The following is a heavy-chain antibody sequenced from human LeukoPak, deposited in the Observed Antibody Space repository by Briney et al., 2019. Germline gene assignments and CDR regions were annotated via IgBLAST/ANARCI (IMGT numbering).Heavy chain of an antibody. V-gene: IGHV1-18*01. Sequence: GASVKVSCKASGYTFTSYGISWVRQAPGQGLEWMGWISAYNGNTNYAQKLQGRVTMTTDTSTSTAYMELRSLRSDDTAVYYCARDGGYCSGGSCYSMSWFDPWGQGTLVTVSS. CDR2: ISAYNGNT. CDR3: ARDGGYCSGGSCYSMSWFDP. D-gene: IGHD2-15*01. CDR1: GYTFTSYG. J-gene: IGHJ5*02.